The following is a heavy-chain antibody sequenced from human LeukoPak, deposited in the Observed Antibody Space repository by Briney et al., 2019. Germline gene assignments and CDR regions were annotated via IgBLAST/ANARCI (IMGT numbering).Heavy chain of an antibody. Sequence: GGSRRLSCAASGFTFSSYAMSWFRQAPGKGLKWVSAISGSGGSTYYADSVKGRFTISRDNSKNTLYLQMNSLRAEDTAVYYCAKGEQWLGIDYWGQGTLVTVSS. J-gene: IGHJ4*02. V-gene: IGHV3-23*01. CDR1: GFTFSSYA. CDR2: ISGSGGST. CDR3: AKGEQWLGIDY. D-gene: IGHD6-19*01.